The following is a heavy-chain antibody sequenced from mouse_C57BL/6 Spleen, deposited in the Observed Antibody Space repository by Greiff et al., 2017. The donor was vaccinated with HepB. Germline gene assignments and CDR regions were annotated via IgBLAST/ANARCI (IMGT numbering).Heavy chain of an antibody. CDR2: ISGGGGNT. J-gene: IGHJ1*03. Sequence: EVMLVESGGGLVKPGGSLKLSCAASGFTFSSYTMSWVRQTPEKRLEWVATISGGGGNTYYPDSVKGRVTISRDNAKNTLYLQMSSLRSEDTALYYCARRDYYGSSWYFDVWGTGTTVTVSS. D-gene: IGHD1-1*01. V-gene: IGHV5-9*01. CDR1: GFTFSSYT. CDR3: ARRDYYGSSWYFDV.